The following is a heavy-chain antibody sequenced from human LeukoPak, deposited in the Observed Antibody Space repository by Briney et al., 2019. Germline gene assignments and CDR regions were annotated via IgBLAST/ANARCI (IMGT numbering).Heavy chain of an antibody. CDR2: ISSSSSYI. Sequence: GGSLRLSCAASGFTFSSFSMNWVRQAPGKGLEWVSSISSSSSYIYYADSVKGRFTISRDNAKNSLYLQMNSLRAEDTAEYYCAREISYYDSSGYYPMDVWGKGTTVTVSS. D-gene: IGHD3-22*01. CDR1: GFTFSSFS. CDR3: AREISYYDSSGYYPMDV. J-gene: IGHJ6*04. V-gene: IGHV3-21*01.